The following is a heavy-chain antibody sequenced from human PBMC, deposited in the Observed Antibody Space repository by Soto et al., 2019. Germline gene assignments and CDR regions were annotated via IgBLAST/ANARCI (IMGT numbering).Heavy chain of an antibody. CDR1: GGSISSYY. J-gene: IGHJ6*02. CDR3: ARERGGYGDYEQSYYYYGMDV. Sequence: SETLSLTCTVSGGSISSYYWSWIRQPPGKGLEWIGYIYYSGSTNYNPSLKSRVTISVDTSKNQFSLKLSSVTAADTAVYYCARERGGYGDYEQSYYYYGMDVWGQGTTVTVSS. CDR2: IYYSGST. V-gene: IGHV4-59*01. D-gene: IGHD4-17*01.